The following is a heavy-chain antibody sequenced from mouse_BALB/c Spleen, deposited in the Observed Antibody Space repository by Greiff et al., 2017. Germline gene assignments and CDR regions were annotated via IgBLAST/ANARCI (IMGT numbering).Heavy chain of an antibody. V-gene: IGHV5-15*02. CDR2: ISNLAYSI. J-gene: IGHJ4*01. D-gene: IGHD1-1*01. CDR3: ARDNYGSSYVAMDY. CDR1: GFTFSDYG. Sequence: EVMLVESGGGLVQPGGSRKLSCAASGFTFSDYGMAWVRQAPGKGPEWVAFISNLAYSIYYADTVTGRFTISRENAKNTLYLEMSSLRSEDTAMYYCARDNYGSSYVAMDYWGQGTSVTVSS.